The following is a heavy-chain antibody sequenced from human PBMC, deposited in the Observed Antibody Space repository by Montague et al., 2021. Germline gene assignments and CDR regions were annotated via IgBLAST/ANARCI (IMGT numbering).Heavy chain of an antibody. Sequence: SETLSPTCSVSGDSISSYEYYWTWIRQPAGRGLEWIGRVYKRGDTNTNPSLRSRLTLSVATSKNHFSLTLTSVTAADTAVYFCARDSPVVEPWVGEHKGAFDIWGQGTMVTVSS. D-gene: IGHD3-10*01. V-gene: IGHV4-61*02. CDR1: GDSISSYEYY. CDR3: ARDSPVVEPWVGEHKGAFDI. CDR2: VYKRGDT. J-gene: IGHJ3*02.